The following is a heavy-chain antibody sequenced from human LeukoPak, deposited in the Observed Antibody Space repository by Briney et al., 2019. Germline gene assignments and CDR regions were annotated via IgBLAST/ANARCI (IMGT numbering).Heavy chain of an antibody. V-gene: IGHV3-64D*06. Sequence: GGPLRLSCSASGFTFSTYGMHWVRQAPGKGLEYVSAISGNGGSTDYADSVKGRFTISRDNSKNTLYLQMSSLRAEDTAVYFCVKGGNSYAYLGAYWGQGALVTVSS. CDR2: ISGNGGST. D-gene: IGHD5-18*01. CDR1: GFTFSTYG. CDR3: VKGGNSYAYLGAY. J-gene: IGHJ4*02.